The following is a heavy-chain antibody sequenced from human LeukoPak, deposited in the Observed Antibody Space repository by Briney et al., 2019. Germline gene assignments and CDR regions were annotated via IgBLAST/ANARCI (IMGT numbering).Heavy chain of an antibody. CDR2: IYYSGST. D-gene: IGHD3-10*01. V-gene: IGHV4-59*01. CDR1: GGSISSYY. Sequence: SETLSLTCTVSGGSISSYYWSWIRQPPGKGLEWIGYIYYSGSTNYNPSLKSRVTISVDTSKNQFSLKLSSVTAADTAVYYCASSRASLWLGDIDYWGQGTLVTVSS. CDR3: ASSRASLWLGDIDY. J-gene: IGHJ4*02.